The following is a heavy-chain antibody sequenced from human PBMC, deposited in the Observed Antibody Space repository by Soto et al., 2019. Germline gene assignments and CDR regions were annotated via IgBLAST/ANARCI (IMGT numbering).Heavy chain of an antibody. J-gene: IGHJ6*02. CDR3: ARDGDHDYFYGMDI. D-gene: IGHD3-3*01. Sequence: LQESVPGLVKPSETLSLTCSVSYGPMRGYCWSWIRQPPGKGLEWIGNIYYNGGTNYNPSLKSRVTISVDKSKNHFSLKLTSVTAADTAVYYCARDGDHDYFYGMDIWGQGTTVTVSS. CDR2: IYYNGGT. V-gene: IGHV4-59*01. CDR1: YGPMRGYC.